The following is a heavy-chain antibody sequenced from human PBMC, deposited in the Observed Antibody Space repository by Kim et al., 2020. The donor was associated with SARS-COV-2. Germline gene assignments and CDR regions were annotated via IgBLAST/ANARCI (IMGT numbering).Heavy chain of an antibody. V-gene: IGHV1-18*01. Sequence: ASVKVSCKASGYTFTSYGISWVRQAPGQGLEWMGWISAYNGNTNYAQKLQGRVTMTTDTSTSTAYMELRSLRSDDTAVYYCARAPPGRLLWFGELSSYYFDYWGQGTLVTVSS. J-gene: IGHJ4*02. CDR2: ISAYNGNT. D-gene: IGHD3-10*01. CDR1: GYTFTSYG. CDR3: ARAPPGRLLWFGELSSYYFDY.